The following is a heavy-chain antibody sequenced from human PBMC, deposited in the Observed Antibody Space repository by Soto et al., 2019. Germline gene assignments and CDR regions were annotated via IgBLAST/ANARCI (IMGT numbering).Heavy chain of an antibody. J-gene: IGHJ4*02. CDR2: IIPIFGTA. D-gene: IGHD5-18*01. Sequence: QVQLVQSGAEVKKPGSSVKVSCKASGGTFSSYAISWVRQAPGQGLEWMGGIIPIFGTANYAQKFQGRVTITADESTSTAYMELGSLRSEDTAVYYCARDLYGYSYGRDGYYFDYWGQGTLVTVSS. V-gene: IGHV1-69*01. CDR1: GGTFSSYA. CDR3: ARDLYGYSYGRDGYYFDY.